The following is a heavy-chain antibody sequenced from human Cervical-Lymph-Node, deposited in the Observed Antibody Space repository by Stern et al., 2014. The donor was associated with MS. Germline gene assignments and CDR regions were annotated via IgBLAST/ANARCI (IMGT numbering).Heavy chain of an antibody. CDR2: INTDNGNT. D-gene: IGHD3-22*01. CDR1: GYIFTSYA. CDR3: ARDTYYDSNGPNSH. V-gene: IGHV1-3*04. Sequence: QVQLVQSVAEVKKPGASVKVSCQASGYIFTSYAMHWARQAPGQRLEWMGWINTDNGNTRYSQKFQGRVTIARDASANTVYMEMSSLRSEDTAVYYCARDTYYDSNGPNSHWGQGTLVTVS. J-gene: IGHJ4*02.